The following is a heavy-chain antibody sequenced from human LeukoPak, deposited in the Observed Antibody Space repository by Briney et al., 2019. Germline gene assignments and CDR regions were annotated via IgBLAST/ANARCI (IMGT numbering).Heavy chain of an antibody. Sequence: SVKVSCKASGGTFSSYAISWVRQAPGQGLEWMGGIIPIFGTANYAQKFQGRVTITTDESTSTAYMELSSLRSEDTAVYYCARVTRGVAGPFEHWGQGTLVTVSS. V-gene: IGHV1-69*05. J-gene: IGHJ4*02. CDR2: IIPIFGTA. D-gene: IGHD6-19*01. CDR1: GGTFSSYA. CDR3: ARVTRGVAGPFEH.